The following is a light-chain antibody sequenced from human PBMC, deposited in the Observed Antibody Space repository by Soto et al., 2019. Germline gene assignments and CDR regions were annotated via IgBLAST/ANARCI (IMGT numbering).Light chain of an antibody. CDR2: LGS. Sequence: DIVMTQSPLSLPVTPGEPASISCRSSQSLLHSNGYNYLDWYLQKPGQSPQLLIYLGSNRASGVPDRFSGSGSGTDFTLKISRVEAEDVGVYYCMQALQPHITFGQGTRLEIK. J-gene: IGKJ5*01. CDR3: MQALQPHIT. CDR1: QSLLHSNGYNY. V-gene: IGKV2-28*01.